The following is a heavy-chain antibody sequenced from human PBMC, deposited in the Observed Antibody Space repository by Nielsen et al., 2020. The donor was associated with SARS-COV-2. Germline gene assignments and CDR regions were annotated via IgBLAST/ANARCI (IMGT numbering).Heavy chain of an antibody. CDR2: VSHSGSI. J-gene: IGHJ6*03. D-gene: IGHD2-8*01. CDR1: GGSVSSNDW. CDR3: AREGDCTKGVCYIRGMDV. V-gene: IGHV4-4*02. Sequence: SETLSLTCAVSGGSVSSNDWWTWVRQSPGQGLEWIGEVSHSGSINYNPSLKSRVTLSADRSKNQFSLNLRSVTAADTAVYFCAREGDCTKGVCYIRGMDVWGKGTTVTVSS.